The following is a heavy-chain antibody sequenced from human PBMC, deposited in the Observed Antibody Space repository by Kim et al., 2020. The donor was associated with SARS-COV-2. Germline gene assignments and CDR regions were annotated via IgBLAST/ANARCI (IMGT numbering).Heavy chain of an antibody. D-gene: IGHD3-9*01. CDR2: ISGSGGST. CDR1: GFTFSSYA. CDR3: AKTPIAVTRYFDWLLSQATDY. Sequence: GGSLRLSCAASGFTFSSYAMSWVRQAPGKGLEWVSAISGSGGSTYYADSVKGRFTISRDNSKNTLYLQMNSLRAEDTAVYYCAKTPIAVTRYFDWLLSQATDYWGQGTLVTVSS. V-gene: IGHV3-23*01. J-gene: IGHJ4*02.